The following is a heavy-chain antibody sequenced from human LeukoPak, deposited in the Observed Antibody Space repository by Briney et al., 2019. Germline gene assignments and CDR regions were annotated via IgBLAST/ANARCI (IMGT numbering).Heavy chain of an antibody. V-gene: IGHV4-61*02. Sequence: YPSETLSLTCTVSGDSISSDDYDWSWIRQPAGKGLEWIGRFSASGNSNYNPSLKSRLTISVDRSKNQFSLKLTSVTAADTAVYYCARGFRGASFDYWGQGTLVTVSS. J-gene: IGHJ4*02. CDR1: GDSISSDDYD. CDR2: FSASGNS. D-gene: IGHD1-26*01. CDR3: ARGFRGASFDY.